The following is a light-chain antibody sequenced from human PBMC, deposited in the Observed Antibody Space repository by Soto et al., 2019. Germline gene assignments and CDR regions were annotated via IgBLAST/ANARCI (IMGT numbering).Light chain of an antibody. CDR1: SSDVGGYNY. CDR2: EVS. V-gene: IGLV2-8*01. J-gene: IGLJ2*01. CDR3: SSYAGSHNLV. Sequence: QSVLTQPPSASGSPGQSVTISCTGTSSDVGGYNYVSWYQQHPGKAPKLMIYEVSNRPSGVPDRFSGSKSGNTASLTVSGLQAEDEADYYCSSYAGSHNLVFGGGTKLTVL.